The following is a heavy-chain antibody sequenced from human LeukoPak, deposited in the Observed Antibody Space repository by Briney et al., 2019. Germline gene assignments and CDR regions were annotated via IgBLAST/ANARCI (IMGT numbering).Heavy chain of an antibody. CDR3: AREVWGYYMDV. CDR1: GDSISNYY. CDR2: ISNSGTT. V-gene: IGHV4-59*12. Sequence: SETLSLTCTVSGDSISNYYWSWIRQPPGKGLEWIGFISNSGTTNYNPSLKSRVTISVDTSKNQFSLKLSSVTAADTAFYYCAREVWGYYMDVWGKGTTVTIS. D-gene: IGHD1-26*01. J-gene: IGHJ6*03.